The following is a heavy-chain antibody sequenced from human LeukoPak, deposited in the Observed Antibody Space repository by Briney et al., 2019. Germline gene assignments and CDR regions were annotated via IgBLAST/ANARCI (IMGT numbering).Heavy chain of an antibody. CDR3: ARAGAGWYNPARWYFDL. CDR2: IYSGGST. Sequence: GGSLRLSCAASGFTFSSYAMSWVRQAPGKGLEWVSVIYSGGSTYYADSVKGRFTISRDNSKNTLYLQMNSLRAEDTAVYYCARAGAGWYNPARWYFDLWGRGTLVTVSS. D-gene: IGHD1-1*01. J-gene: IGHJ2*01. V-gene: IGHV3-53*01. CDR1: GFTFSSYA.